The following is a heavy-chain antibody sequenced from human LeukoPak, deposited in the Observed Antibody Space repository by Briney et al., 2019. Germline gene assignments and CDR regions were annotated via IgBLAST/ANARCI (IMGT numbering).Heavy chain of an antibody. V-gene: IGHV4-4*07. CDR3: ARDKSRTYGSADAFDI. J-gene: IGHJ3*02. CDR1: GGSFSGYY. Sequence: PSETLSLTCAVYGGSFSGYYWNWIRQPAGKGLEWIGRIYISGSTNYNPSLKSRVTMSVDTSKNQFSLKLSSVTAADTAVYYCARDKSRTYGSADAFDIWGQGTMVTVSS. D-gene: IGHD3-10*01. CDR2: IYISGST.